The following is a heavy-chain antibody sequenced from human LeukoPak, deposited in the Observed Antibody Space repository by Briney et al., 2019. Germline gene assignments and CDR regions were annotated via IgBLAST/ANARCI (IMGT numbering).Heavy chain of an antibody. D-gene: IGHD5-18*01. CDR2: ISWNSGYI. V-gene: IGHV3-9*01. CDR3: ARIMGYSFGFFDY. Sequence: GGSLRLSCAASGFTFDDYAVHWVRQAPGKGLEWGSGISWNSGYIEYADSVNGRFTISRDNAKNSLYLQMNSLRAEDTALYYCARIMGYSFGFFDYWGQGTLVTVSS. CDR1: GFTFDDYA. J-gene: IGHJ4*02.